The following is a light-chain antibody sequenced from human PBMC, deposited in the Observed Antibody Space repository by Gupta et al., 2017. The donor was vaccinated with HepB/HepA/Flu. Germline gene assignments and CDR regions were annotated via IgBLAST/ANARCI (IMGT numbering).Light chain of an antibody. CDR2: DVS. CDR3: SSYTSSSTPVV. CDR1: SSDVGGYNY. V-gene: IGLV2-14*01. Sequence: QSALTQPASVSGSPGQSITISCTGTSSDVGGYNYVSCYQQHPGKAPKLLMYDVSNRPSGVSNRFSGSKSGNTASLTIAGLQAEEEADYYCSSYTSSSTPVVFGGGTKLTVL. J-gene: IGLJ2*01.